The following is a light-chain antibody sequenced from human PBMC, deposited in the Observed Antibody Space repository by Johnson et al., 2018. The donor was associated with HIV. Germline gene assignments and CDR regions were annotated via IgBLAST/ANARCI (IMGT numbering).Light chain of an antibody. CDR3: GTWDSSLSEGV. V-gene: IGLV1-51*02. J-gene: IGLJ1*01. Sequence: QSVLTQPASVSAASGQKVNISCSGSSSNIGNYYVSWYQHLPGTAPKLLIYENNKRPSGIPDRFSGSKSGTSATLGITGLQTGDEAGYSCGTWDSSLSEGVFGTGTKVTVL. CDR1: SSNIGNYY. CDR2: ENN.